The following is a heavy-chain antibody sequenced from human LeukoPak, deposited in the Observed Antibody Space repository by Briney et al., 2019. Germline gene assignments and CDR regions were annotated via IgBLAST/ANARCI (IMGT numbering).Heavy chain of an antibody. J-gene: IGHJ6*03. CDR1: GGSLSSSSYY. V-gene: IGHV4-61*01. D-gene: IGHD3-10*01. Sequence: SETLSLTCTVSGGSLSSSSYYWGWIRQPPGKGLEWIGYIYYSGSTNYNPSLKSRVTFSVDTSKSQFSLKLSSVTAADTAVYYCARTTMVRGTYYMDVWGKGTAVTISS. CDR3: ARTTMVRGTYYMDV. CDR2: IYYSGST.